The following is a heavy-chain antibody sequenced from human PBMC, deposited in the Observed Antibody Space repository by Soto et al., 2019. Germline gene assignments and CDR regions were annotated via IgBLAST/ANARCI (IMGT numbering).Heavy chain of an antibody. D-gene: IGHD4-4*01. V-gene: IGHV3-30-3*01. CDR2: ISFDGSNN. Sequence: GGSLRLSCAASGFTFSHHAMHWVRQATGKGLEWVAVISFDGSNNYYADSVKGRFTISRDNSKNTLYLQMYSLRAEDTAIYYCARGWSTVNTPPYCFDYWGQGTLVTVSS. CDR3: ARGWSTVNTPPYCFDY. J-gene: IGHJ4*02. CDR1: GFTFSHHA.